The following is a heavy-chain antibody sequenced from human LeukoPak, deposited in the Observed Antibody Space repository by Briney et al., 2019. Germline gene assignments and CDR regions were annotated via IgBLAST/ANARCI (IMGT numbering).Heavy chain of an antibody. J-gene: IGHJ3*02. Sequence: GGSLRLSCAASGFTFSSYSMNWVRQAPGKGLEWVSVIYSGGSTYYADSVKGRFTISRDNSKNTLYLQMNSLRAEDTAVYYCARDLTFGGDAFDIWGQGTMVTVSS. CDR3: ARDLTFGGDAFDI. D-gene: IGHD4-23*01. CDR2: IYSGGST. CDR1: GFTFSSYS. V-gene: IGHV3-66*01.